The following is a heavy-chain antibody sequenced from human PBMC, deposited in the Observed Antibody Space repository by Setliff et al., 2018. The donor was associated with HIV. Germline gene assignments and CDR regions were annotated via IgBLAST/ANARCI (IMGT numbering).Heavy chain of an antibody. J-gene: IGHJ3*02. CDR3: ARDRPSSSWYFNAFDI. V-gene: IGHV4-59*01. CDR2: SYYSGST. Sequence: SETLSLTCTVSGGSISTYYWSWIRQPPGKRLEWIGYSYYSGSTNYNPSLNSRVTISVDTSKNQFSLKLTSGTAADTAVYYCARDRPSSSWYFNAFDIWGQGTMVTVSS. CDR1: GGSISTYY. D-gene: IGHD6-13*01.